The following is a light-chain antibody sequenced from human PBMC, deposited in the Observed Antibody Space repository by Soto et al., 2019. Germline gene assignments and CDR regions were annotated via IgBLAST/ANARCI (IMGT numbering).Light chain of an antibody. CDR3: QQYSTSPPIT. Sequence: SCRASQSVSNNVAWYQQKPGQAPRLLILGASTRATGIPARFSGSGSGTDFTLTISRLEPEDFAVFYCQQYSTSPPITFGQGTRLENK. J-gene: IGKJ5*01. CDR1: QSVSNN. V-gene: IGKV3-20*01. CDR2: GAS.